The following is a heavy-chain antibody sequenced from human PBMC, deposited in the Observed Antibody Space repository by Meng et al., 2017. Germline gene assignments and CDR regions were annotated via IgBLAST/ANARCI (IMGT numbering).Heavy chain of an antibody. CDR2: ISSSSSYI. CDR3: AREVFGYSSSWYRVPDY. D-gene: IGHD6-13*01. V-gene: IGHV3-21*01. J-gene: IGHJ4*02. CDR1: GFTFSSYS. Sequence: GESLKISCAASGFTFSSYSMNWVRQAPGKGLEWVSSISSSSSYIYYADSVKGRFTISRDNAKNSLYLQMNSLRAEDTAVYYCAREVFGYSSSWYRVPDYWGQGTLVTVSS.